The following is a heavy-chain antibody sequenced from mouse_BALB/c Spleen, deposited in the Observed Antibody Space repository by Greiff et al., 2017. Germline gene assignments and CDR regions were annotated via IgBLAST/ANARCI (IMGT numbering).Heavy chain of an antibody. CDR1: GFTFSSFG. J-gene: IGHJ3*01. CDR2: ISSGSSTI. CDR3: ARWNGFFAY. Sequence: EVKLMESGGGLVQPGGSRKLSCAASGFTFSSFGMHWVRQAPEKGLEWVAYISSGSSTIYYADTVKGRFTISRDNPKNTLFLQMTSLRSEDTAMYYCARWNGFFAYWGQGTLVTVSA. V-gene: IGHV5-17*02.